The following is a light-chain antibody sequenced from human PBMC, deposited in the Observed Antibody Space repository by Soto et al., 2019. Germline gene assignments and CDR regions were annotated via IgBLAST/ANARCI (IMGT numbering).Light chain of an antibody. V-gene: IGKV1-39*01. J-gene: IGKJ1*01. CDR3: QQNFRPSWT. CDR2: ATS. Sequence: IQMTQSPSSLSASVGDTVTITCRASQDISGYLSWYQHKPGAAPSVLIFATSRLQRGVPSRFRGSGSGTTFTLTISSLQPEDFATYYCQQNFRPSWTFGRGTTLEIK. CDR1: QDISGY.